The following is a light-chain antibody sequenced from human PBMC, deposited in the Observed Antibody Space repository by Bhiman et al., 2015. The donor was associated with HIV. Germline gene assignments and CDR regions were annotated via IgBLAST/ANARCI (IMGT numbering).Light chain of an antibody. CDR2: DVN. Sequence: QSALTQPASVSASPGQSITISCTGANSDIGDYNSVSWYQQHPGKAPKLMLYDVNKRPSGVSNRFSGSKSGNTASLTISGLQAEDEADYYCSSYTSSNTYVFGTGTKVTV. CDR1: NSDIGDYNS. V-gene: IGLV2-14*03. J-gene: IGLJ1*01. CDR3: SSYTSSNTYV.